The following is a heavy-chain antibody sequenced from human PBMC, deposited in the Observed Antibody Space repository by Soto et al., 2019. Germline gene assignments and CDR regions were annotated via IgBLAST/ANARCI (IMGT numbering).Heavy chain of an antibody. D-gene: IGHD1-1*01. CDR1: GFTVSSTY. CDR3: ATGMDNAKIHR. CDR2: IHSDNT. Sequence: EVQLVESGGDLVRPGGSLRLSCAASGFTVSSTYMSWVRQAPGKGLEWVSFIHSDNTFYADSVRGRFTISRDNSKNTVSLQMKSLRAGDTAVYHCATGMDNAKIHRWGQGTLVTVSS. J-gene: IGHJ1*01. V-gene: IGHV3-66*01.